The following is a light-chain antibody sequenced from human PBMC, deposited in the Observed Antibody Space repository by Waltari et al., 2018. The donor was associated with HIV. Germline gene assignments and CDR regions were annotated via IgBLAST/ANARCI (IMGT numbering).Light chain of an antibody. CDR3: QSYDSSLSAYVV. V-gene: IGLV1-40*01. J-gene: IGLJ2*01. Sequence: QSVLTQPPPVSGAPGQRVTISCTGTSSNIGAGYDVHWYQQLPGTAPKLLIYANIHRPSGVPDRFSVSKSATSASLAITGLQAEDEADYFCQSYDSSLSAYVVFGGGTKLTVL. CDR1: SSNIGAGYD. CDR2: ANI.